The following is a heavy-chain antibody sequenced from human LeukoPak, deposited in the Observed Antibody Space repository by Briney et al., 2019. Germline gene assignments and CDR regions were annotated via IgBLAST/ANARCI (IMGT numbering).Heavy chain of an antibody. D-gene: IGHD6-13*01. CDR3: ARSRIAAAAGFDP. CDR1: GGSISSYC. J-gene: IGHJ5*02. Sequence: SETLSLTCTVSGGSISSYCWSWIRQPPGKGLEWIGYIYYSGSTNYNPSLKSRVTISVDTSKNQFSLKLSSVTAADTAVYYCARSRIAAAAGFDPWGQGTLVTVSS. CDR2: IYYSGST. V-gene: IGHV4-59*08.